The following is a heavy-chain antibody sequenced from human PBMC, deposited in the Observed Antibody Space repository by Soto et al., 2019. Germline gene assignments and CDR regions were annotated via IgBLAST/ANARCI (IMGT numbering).Heavy chain of an antibody. D-gene: IGHD5-12*01. Sequence: QLQLVESGGALVKPGGSLRLGCAASGFTFSDYYMSWFRQAPGEGLEWISYISQISSYTNYADSVKGRFTISRDNGKNALYLEMNSLRAEDTAVYFCAASGFDSDFWGQGTLVTVSS. V-gene: IGHV3-11*05. CDR3: AASGFDSDF. CDR1: GFTFSDYY. CDR2: ISQISSYT. J-gene: IGHJ4*02.